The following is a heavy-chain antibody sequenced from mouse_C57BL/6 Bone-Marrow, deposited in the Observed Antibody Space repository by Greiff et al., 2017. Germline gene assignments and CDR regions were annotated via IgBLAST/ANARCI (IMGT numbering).Heavy chain of an antibody. Sequence: QVQLQQSGPELVKPGASVKLSCKASGYTFTSYDINWVKQRPGQGLEWIGWIYPRDGSTKYNEKFKGKATSTVDTSSSTAYMELHSLTSEDSAVYFCARLEFDGSSGYCDIDVWGTGTTVTVSS. J-gene: IGHJ1*03. CDR3: ARLEFDGSSGYCDIDV. CDR1: GYTFTSYD. V-gene: IGHV1-85*01. CDR2: IYPRDGST. D-gene: IGHD1-1*01.